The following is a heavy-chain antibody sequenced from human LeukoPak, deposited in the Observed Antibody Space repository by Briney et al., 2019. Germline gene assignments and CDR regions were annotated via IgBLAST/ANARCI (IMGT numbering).Heavy chain of an antibody. CDR2: IKQDGGEK. CDR1: GFTFSSYW. Sequence: GGSLRLSCAASGFTFSSYWMSWVRQAPGKGLEWVANIKQDGGEKYYVDSVKGRFTISRDNAKNSLYLQMNSLRAEDTAVYYCARDTIYVWGSYSNWFDPWGQGTLVTVSS. V-gene: IGHV3-7*01. CDR3: ARDTIYVWGSYSNWFDP. D-gene: IGHD3-16*01. J-gene: IGHJ5*02.